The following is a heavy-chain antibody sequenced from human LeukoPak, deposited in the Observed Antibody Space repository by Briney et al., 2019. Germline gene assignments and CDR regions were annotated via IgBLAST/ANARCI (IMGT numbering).Heavy chain of an antibody. CDR2: SNHSGDT. Sequence: PSETLSLTCAVYGGSFSGYYWSWIRLVPGKGLEWIGESNHSGDTNYNPSLKSRVTISLDTSKNQFSLKLSSVTAADTAGYYCATSNSGSYYYGMDVWGQGTTVTVSS. CDR1: GGSFSGYY. D-gene: IGHD4-11*01. V-gene: IGHV4-34*01. J-gene: IGHJ6*02. CDR3: ATSNSGSYYYGMDV.